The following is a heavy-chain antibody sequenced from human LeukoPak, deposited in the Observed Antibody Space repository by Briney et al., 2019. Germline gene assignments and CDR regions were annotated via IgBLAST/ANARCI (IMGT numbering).Heavy chain of an antibody. CDR1: GYTFTGYY. CDR3: ARNGEI. CDR2: NNSNNGHT. V-gene: IGHV1-2*02. D-gene: IGHD3-10*01. J-gene: IGHJ4*02. Sequence: ASVTDSCKPSGYTFTGYYMHWMRQAPGQGLEWMGWNNSNNGHTIYAQKFEGRVTVTRDTSISTAYMELSRLEYDDTAVYYCARNGEIWGQGTLVTVSS.